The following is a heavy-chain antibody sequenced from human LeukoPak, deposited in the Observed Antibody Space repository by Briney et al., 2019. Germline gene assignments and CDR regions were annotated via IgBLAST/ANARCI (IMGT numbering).Heavy chain of an antibody. J-gene: IGHJ4*02. Sequence: GGSLRLSCAASGFTFSRYWMSWVRQAPGKGLDWVSAISGSGGSTYYADSVKGRFTISRDNAKNSLYLQMNSLRAEDTAVYYCARDLLEIAADSYFDYWGQGTLVTVSS. D-gene: IGHD6-13*01. CDR3: ARDLLEIAADSYFDY. V-gene: IGHV3-21*01. CDR1: GFTFSRYW. CDR2: ISGSGGST.